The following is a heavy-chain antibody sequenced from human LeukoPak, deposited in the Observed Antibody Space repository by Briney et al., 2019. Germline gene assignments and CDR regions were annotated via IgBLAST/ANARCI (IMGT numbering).Heavy chain of an antibody. CDR1: GASISTSTYY. V-gene: IGHV4-39*01. J-gene: IGHJ6*03. Sequence: SETLSLTCTVSGASISTSTYYWGWVRQPPGKGLEWIGNIYYSGTTYYNPSLKSRVTISEDTSRSRFSLMLSSVTAADTAIYFCARQVSDYYYHYMAVWGEGTTVIVSS. CDR3: ARQVSDYYYHYMAV. CDR2: IYYSGTT.